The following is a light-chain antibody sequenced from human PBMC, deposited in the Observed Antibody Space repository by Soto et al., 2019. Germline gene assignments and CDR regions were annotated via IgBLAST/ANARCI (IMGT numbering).Light chain of an antibody. CDR1: QSITTY. CDR2: ATS. V-gene: IGKV1-39*01. CDR3: QQSYSTPRT. Sequence: DIQMTQSPSSXSASVGDRVTITCRASQSITTYLNWYQQKPGKAPKLLIYATSSLQSGVPSRFSGSGSGPDFTLTISSLQPEDFATYYCQQSYSTPRTFGGATK. J-gene: IGKJ4*01.